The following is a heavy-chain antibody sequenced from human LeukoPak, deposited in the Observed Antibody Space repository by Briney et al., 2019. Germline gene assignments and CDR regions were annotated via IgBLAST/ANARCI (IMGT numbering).Heavy chain of an antibody. CDR2: ISAYNGNT. D-gene: IGHD3-10*01. CDR3: ARDFSGNYEHDY. J-gene: IGHJ4*02. CDR1: GYIFTRYG. V-gene: IGHV1-18*01. Sequence: ASVRVSCKASGYIFTRYGISWVRQAPGQGLEWMGWISAYNGNTNHAQALQGRVTMTTDTSTTTAYMELRSLTSDDTAVYYCARDFSGNYEHDYWGQGTLVTVSS.